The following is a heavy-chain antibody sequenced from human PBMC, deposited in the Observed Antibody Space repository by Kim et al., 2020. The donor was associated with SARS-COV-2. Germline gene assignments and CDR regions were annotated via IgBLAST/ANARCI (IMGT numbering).Heavy chain of an antibody. D-gene: IGHD6-19*01. V-gene: IGHV3-30-3*01. CDR3: ARTLPSGWYDFIDY. CDR2: ISYDGSNK. CDR1: GFTFSSYA. J-gene: IGHJ4*02. Sequence: GGSLRLSCAASGFTFSSYAMHWVRQAPGKGLEWVAVISYDGSNKYYADSVKGRFTISRDNSKNTLYLQMNSLRAEDTAVYYCARTLPSGWYDFIDYWGQGTLVTVSS.